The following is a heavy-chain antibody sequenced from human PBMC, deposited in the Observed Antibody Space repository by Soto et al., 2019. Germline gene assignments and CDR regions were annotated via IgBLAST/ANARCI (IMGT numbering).Heavy chain of an antibody. D-gene: IGHD2-15*01. CDR3: ARADVVVVAATPVDYYYMDV. J-gene: IGHJ6*03. CDR2: IYYSGST. V-gene: IGHV4-59*12. Sequence: SETLSLTCTVSGGSISSYYWSWIRQHPGKGLEWIGYIYYSGSTFYNPSLKSRVTISVDTSKNQFSLKLSSVTAADTAVYYCARADVVVVAATPVDYYYMDVWGKGTTVTVSS. CDR1: GGSISSYY.